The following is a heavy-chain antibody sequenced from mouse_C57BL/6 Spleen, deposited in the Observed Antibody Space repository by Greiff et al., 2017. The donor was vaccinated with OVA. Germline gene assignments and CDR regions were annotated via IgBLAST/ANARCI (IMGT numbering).Heavy chain of an antibody. CDR3: ALCDCYPWYFDV. CDR2: IYPGSGST. V-gene: IGHV1-55*01. CDR1: GYTFTSYW. D-gene: IGHD2-3*01. Sequence: VQLQQPGAELVKPGASVKMSCKASGYTFTSYWITWVKQRPGQGLEWIGDIYPGSGSTNYNEKFKSKATLTVDTSSSTAYMQHSSLTSEDSAVYYCALCDCYPWYFDVWGTGTTVTVSS. J-gene: IGHJ1*03.